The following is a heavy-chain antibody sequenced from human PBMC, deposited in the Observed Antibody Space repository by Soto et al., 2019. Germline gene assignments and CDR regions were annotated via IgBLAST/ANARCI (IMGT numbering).Heavy chain of an antibody. CDR2: IIPIFGTA. V-gene: IGHV1-69*13. Sequence: ASVKVSCKASGGTFSSYAISWVRQAPGQGLEWMGGIIPIFGTANYAQKFQGRVTITADESTSTAYMELSSLRSEDTAVYYCARDGTTSYYDILTGTPESGSGPYYYYGMDVWGQGTTVTVSS. J-gene: IGHJ6*02. CDR1: GGTFSSYA. D-gene: IGHD3-9*01. CDR3: ARDGTTSYYDILTGTPESGSGPYYYYGMDV.